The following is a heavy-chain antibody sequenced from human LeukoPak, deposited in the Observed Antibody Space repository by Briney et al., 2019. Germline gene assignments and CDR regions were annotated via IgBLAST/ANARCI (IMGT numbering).Heavy chain of an antibody. CDR3: ARESSAELLRYWYFDL. Sequence: ASVKVSFKASGYTFTGYYMHWVRQAPGQGLEWMGWINTNLVGTNYEQKFQGRATMTRDTSISTAYIGLSRLRSDDTAVDYCARESSAELLRYWYFDLWGRGTLVAVSS. J-gene: IGHJ2*01. V-gene: IGHV1-2*02. CDR2: INTNLVGT. D-gene: IGHD2-15*01. CDR1: GYTFTGYY.